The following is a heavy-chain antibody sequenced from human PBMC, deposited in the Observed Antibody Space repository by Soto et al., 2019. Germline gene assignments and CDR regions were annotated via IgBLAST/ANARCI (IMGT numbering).Heavy chain of an antibody. CDR1: GFTFSSYG. Sequence: GGSLRLSCAASGFTFSSYGMHWVRQAPGKGLEWVAVIWYDGSNKYYADSVKGRFTISRDNSKNTLYLQMNSLRAEDTAVYYCARDQRCSGGSCYWFYYGMDVWGQGTTVTVSS. J-gene: IGHJ6*02. V-gene: IGHV3-33*01. CDR3: ARDQRCSGGSCYWFYYGMDV. D-gene: IGHD2-15*01. CDR2: IWYDGSNK.